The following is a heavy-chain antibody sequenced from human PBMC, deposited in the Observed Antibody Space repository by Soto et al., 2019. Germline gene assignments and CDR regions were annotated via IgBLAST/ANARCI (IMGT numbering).Heavy chain of an antibody. J-gene: IGHJ4*02. D-gene: IGHD2-21*02. Sequence: QVQLVQSGGEVKKPGASVKVSCKTSGYTFTTYGISWVRQAPGQGLEWVGWISAYSGKTHYAQKLQGKVTMTTDTAANTAYVELRSLKSDGRAGYYCARDPYMGDHQYWGQGTLVTGTS. CDR2: ISAYSGKT. CDR1: GYTFTTYG. V-gene: IGHV1-18*01. CDR3: ARDPYMGDHQY.